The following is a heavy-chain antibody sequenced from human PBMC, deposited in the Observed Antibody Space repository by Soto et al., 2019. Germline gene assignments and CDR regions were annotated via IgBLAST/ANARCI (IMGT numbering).Heavy chain of an antibody. Sequence: ALVKVSCKASGYTFTSYYMHWVRQAPGQGLEWMGIINPSGGSTSYAQKFQGRVTMTRDTSTSTVYMELSSLRSEDTAVYYCARDKRYEYSSSGYFDYWGQGTLVTVSS. CDR1: GYTFTSYY. CDR3: ARDKRYEYSSSGYFDY. D-gene: IGHD6-6*01. V-gene: IGHV1-46*01. CDR2: INPSGGST. J-gene: IGHJ4*02.